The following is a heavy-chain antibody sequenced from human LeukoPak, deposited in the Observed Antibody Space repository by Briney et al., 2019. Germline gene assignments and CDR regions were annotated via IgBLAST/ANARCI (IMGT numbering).Heavy chain of an antibody. D-gene: IGHD6-13*01. V-gene: IGHV4-4*07. J-gene: IGHJ5*02. Sequence: PSETLSPTCTVSGGSISSYYWSWIRQPAGKGLEWIGRIYTSGSTNYNPSLKSRVTMSVDTSKNQFSLKLSSVTAADTAVYYCARDRLMAAAGIKQNWFDPWGQGTLVTVSS. CDR3: ARDRLMAAAGIKQNWFDP. CDR1: GGSISSYY. CDR2: IYTSGST.